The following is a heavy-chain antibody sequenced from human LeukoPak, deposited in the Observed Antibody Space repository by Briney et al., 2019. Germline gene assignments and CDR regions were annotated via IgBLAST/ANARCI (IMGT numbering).Heavy chain of an antibody. CDR1: GFTFSDFP. Sequence: GGSLRLSCAASGFTFSDFPMTWVRQAPGKGLEWVSSISGSDGRTYYSDSVKGRFTISRDNSKNTLSLQMNSLRAEDTALYYCAKYVAVTGADVFDIWGQGTMVIVSS. J-gene: IGHJ3*02. V-gene: IGHV3-23*01. CDR3: AKYVAVTGADVFDI. CDR2: ISGSDGRT. D-gene: IGHD2-21*02.